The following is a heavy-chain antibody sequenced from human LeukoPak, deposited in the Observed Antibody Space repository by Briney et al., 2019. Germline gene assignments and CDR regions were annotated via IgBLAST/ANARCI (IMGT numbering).Heavy chain of an antibody. J-gene: IGHJ4*02. V-gene: IGHV4-39*01. Sequence: SETLSLTCTVSGGSISNNIYYWGWIRQPPGKGLEWIGSIYYSGSTYYNPSLKSRVTISVDTSKNQFSLKLGSVTAADTAVYYCARSTVAGTRKVDYWGQGSLVTVSS. D-gene: IGHD6-19*01. CDR3: ARSTVAGTRKVDY. CDR2: IYYSGST. CDR1: GGSISNNIYY.